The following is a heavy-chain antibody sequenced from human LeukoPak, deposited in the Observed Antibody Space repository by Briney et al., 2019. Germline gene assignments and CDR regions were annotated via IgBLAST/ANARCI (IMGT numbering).Heavy chain of an antibody. D-gene: IGHD1-26*01. CDR1: GFTFSGSA. Sequence: PGGSLRLSCAASGFTFSGSAMHWVRQASGKGLEWVGRIRSKANSYATAYAASVKGRFTISRDDPKNTAYLQMNSLKTEDTAVYYCTRLRWELLGGHDYWGQGTLVTVSS. CDR3: TRLRWELLGGHDY. V-gene: IGHV3-73*01. J-gene: IGHJ4*02. CDR2: IRSKANSYAT.